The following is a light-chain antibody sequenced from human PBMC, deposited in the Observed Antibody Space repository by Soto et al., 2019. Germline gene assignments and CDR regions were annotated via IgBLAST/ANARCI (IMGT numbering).Light chain of an antibody. Sequence: DIQMTQSPSSLSASVGDRVTITCRASQDISNSLAWYQQKPGKVPKVLIYAASILQSGVPARFSGSGSGTXXXXXXXXXXXEDVAXXYXQKYNSAPLTFGGGTKVEI. J-gene: IGKJ4*01. CDR2: AAS. CDR1: QDISNS. V-gene: IGKV1-27*01. CDR3: QKYNSAPLT.